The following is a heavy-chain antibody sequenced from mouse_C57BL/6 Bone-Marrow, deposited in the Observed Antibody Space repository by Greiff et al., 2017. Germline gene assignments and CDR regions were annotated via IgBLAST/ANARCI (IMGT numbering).Heavy chain of an antibody. D-gene: IGHD2-5*01. J-gene: IGHJ2*01. CDR2: IGPGSGST. V-gene: IGHV1-77*01. CDR1: GFTFTDYY. CDR3: ASRFYSNYIDY. Sequence: VQLQESGAELVKPGASVKISCTASGFTFTDYYINWVKQRPGPGLEWIGTIGPGSGSTYYNEQFKGKATLTADKSSSTAYMQLSSLTSEDAAVNFCASRFYSNYIDYGGQGTTLTVSS.